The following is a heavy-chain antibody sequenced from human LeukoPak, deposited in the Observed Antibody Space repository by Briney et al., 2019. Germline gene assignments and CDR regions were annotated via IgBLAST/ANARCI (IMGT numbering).Heavy chain of an antibody. CDR3: ARSPGGLPSKTTYYYYGMDG. V-gene: IGHV3-64*01. Sequence: SGGSLRLSCAASGFTFSSYAMHWVRQAPGKGLKYVSAISSNGGSTYYANSVKGRFTISRDNSKNTLYLQMGSLRAEDMAVYYCARSPGGLPSKTTYYYYGMDGWGQGTTVTVSS. CDR2: ISSNGGST. D-gene: IGHD1-26*01. CDR1: GFTFSSYA. J-gene: IGHJ6*02.